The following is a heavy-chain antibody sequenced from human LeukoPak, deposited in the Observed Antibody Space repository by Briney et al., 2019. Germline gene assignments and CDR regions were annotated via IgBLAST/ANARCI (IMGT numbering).Heavy chain of an antibody. CDR1: GFTFSSYW. D-gene: IGHD6-13*01. CDR3: ARDDRQQLVIAFYFDY. CDR2: IKQDGSEK. V-gene: IGHV3-7*01. J-gene: IGHJ4*02. Sequence: GGSLRLSCAASGFTFSSYWMSWVRQAPGKGLEWVANIKQDGSEKYYVDSVKGRFTISRDNAKNSLYLQMNSLRAEDTAVYYCARDDRQQLVIAFYFDYWGQGTLVTVSS.